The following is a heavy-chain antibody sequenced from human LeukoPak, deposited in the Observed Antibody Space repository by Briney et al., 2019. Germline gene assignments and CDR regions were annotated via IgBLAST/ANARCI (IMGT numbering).Heavy chain of an antibody. D-gene: IGHD3-22*01. V-gene: IGHV3-53*01. Sequence: GGSLRLSCAASGLTVDRNYLSWVRQAPGKGRAWVSTIYTGGNTYYAASVKGRFTISRDFSKNTVFLHMNSLRAEDTAMHYCARGDDSGYYDYFDYWGQGALVTVSS. J-gene: IGHJ4*02. CDR3: ARGDDSGYYDYFDY. CDR2: IYTGGNT. CDR1: GLTVDRNY.